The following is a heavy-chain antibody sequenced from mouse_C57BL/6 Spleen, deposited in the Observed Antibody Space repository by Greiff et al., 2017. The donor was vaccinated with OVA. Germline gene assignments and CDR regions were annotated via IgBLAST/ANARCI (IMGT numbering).Heavy chain of an antibody. Sequence: EVQLQQSGPELVKPGASVKISCKASGYTFTDYYMNWVKQSHGKSLEWLGDINPNNGGTSYNQKFKGKATLTVDKSSSTAYMELRSLTSEDSAVYYCAEGGLRQGYYAMDYWGQGTSVTVSS. CDR1: GYTFTDYY. J-gene: IGHJ4*01. D-gene: IGHD2-4*01. V-gene: IGHV1-26*01. CDR3: AEGGLRQGYYAMDY. CDR2: INPNNGGT.